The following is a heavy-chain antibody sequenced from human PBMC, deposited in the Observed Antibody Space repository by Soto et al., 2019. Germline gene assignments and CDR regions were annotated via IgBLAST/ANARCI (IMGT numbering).Heavy chain of an antibody. CDR2: IYYSGST. V-gene: IGHV4-30-4*01. CDR3: ARVGYCTNGVCRYFDY. Sequence: QVQLQESGPGLVKPSQTLSLTCTVSGGSISSGDYYWSWIRQPPRKGLEWIGYIYYSGSTYYNPSLKSRVTISVDTSKNQFSLKLSSVTAADTAVYYCARVGYCTNGVCRYFDYWGQGTLVTVSS. D-gene: IGHD2-8*01. J-gene: IGHJ4*02. CDR1: GGSISSGDYY.